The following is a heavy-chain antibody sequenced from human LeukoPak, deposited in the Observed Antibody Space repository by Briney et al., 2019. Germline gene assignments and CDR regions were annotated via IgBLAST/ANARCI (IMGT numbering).Heavy chain of an antibody. J-gene: IGHJ6*03. Sequence: ASVKVSCKASGYTFTGYYMHWVRQAPGQGLEWMGWINPNSGGTNYAQKFQGRVTMTRDTSISTAYMELSRLRSDDTAVYYCARTPVVRVTTAYYYYMDVWGKGTTVTISS. CDR2: INPNSGGT. CDR3: ARTPVVRVTTAYYYYMDV. D-gene: IGHD4-17*01. V-gene: IGHV1-2*02. CDR1: GYTFTGYY.